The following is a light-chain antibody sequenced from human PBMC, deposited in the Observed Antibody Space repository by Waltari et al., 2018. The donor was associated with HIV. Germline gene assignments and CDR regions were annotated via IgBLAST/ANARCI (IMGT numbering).Light chain of an antibody. CDR3: QQYYTTPFT. CDR1: QSVLHSSTTKNY. J-gene: IGKJ2*01. CDR2: WSS. V-gene: IGKV4-1*01. Sequence: DIVMTQSPDSLTVSLGETVTINCKSSQSVLHSSTTKNYLVGYQQKPGQPPQVLIYWSSMRESAVPDRFSGSGSETDFTLTISGLQAEDAAVYYCQQYYTTPFTFGQGTRLEIK.